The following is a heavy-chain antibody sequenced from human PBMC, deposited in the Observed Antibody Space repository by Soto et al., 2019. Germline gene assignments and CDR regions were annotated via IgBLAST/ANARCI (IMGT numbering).Heavy chain of an antibody. D-gene: IGHD3-16*01. CDR1: GYTFTSYG. Sequence: QVQLVQSGAEVKKPGASVKVSCKASGYTFTSYGISWVRQAPGQGLEWMGWISAYNGNTNYGQKLQGRVTMTTDTSTSTAYMELRSLRSDDTAVYYCARDWAGSVGELDLPSTPGYWGQGTLVTVAS. CDR2: ISAYNGNT. J-gene: IGHJ4*02. V-gene: IGHV1-18*01. CDR3: ARDWAGSVGELDLPSTPGY.